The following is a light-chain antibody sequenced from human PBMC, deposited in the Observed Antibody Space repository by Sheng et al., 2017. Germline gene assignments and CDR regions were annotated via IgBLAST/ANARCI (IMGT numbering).Light chain of an antibody. CDR1: QDVDTW. V-gene: IGKV1-12*01. CDR2: AAS. Sequence: DIQMTQSPSSVSAAVGDRVTITCRASQDVDTWVAWYQQKPGKAPRLLIYAASTLQSGVPSRFSGSGSGTHFTFTISGLHPEDIATYYCLQYDNLVTFGGGTKVEI. CDR3: LQYDNLVT. J-gene: IGKJ4*01.